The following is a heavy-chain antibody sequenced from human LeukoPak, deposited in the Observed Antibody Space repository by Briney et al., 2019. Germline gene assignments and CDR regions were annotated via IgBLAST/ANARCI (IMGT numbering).Heavy chain of an antibody. J-gene: IGHJ3*02. CDR2: IQYDGSNE. CDR3: ARVPEDRRDYAFDI. D-gene: IGHD2-15*01. Sequence: GGSLRLSCAASGFTFSSYGMHWVHQAPGKGLEWVAYIQYDGSNEQYADSVKGRFSISRDSSKNILYLQMNSLRAEDTAVYYCARVPEDRRDYAFDIWGQGTMVTVSS. CDR1: GFTFSSYG. V-gene: IGHV3-30*02.